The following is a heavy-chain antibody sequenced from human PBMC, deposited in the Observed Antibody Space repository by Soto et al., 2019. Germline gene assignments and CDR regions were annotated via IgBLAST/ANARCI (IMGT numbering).Heavy chain of an antibody. V-gene: IGHV3-23*01. CDR3: AKAWMDNARQRYFDH. CDR1: GFTFSSYA. Sequence: PGGSRRLSCAASGFTFSSYAMSGGRQAPGKGLEWVSAISGSGGGTYYADSVKGRFTISRDNSKNTLYLQMNSLRAEDTAVYSCAKAWMDNARQRYFDHWGQGTLVTVSS. CDR2: ISGSGGGT. D-gene: IGHD5-12*01. J-gene: IGHJ4*02.